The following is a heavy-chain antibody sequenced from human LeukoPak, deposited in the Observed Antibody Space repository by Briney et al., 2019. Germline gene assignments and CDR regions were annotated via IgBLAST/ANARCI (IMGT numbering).Heavy chain of an antibody. V-gene: IGHV4-59*01. CDR1: DGSISIYY. CDR3: VRDRELTY. J-gene: IGHJ4*02. Sequence: SETLSLTCTVLDGSISIYYWSWVRQPPGKGLEWIGYIYNSGSTNYNPSLKSRVTISADTSKNQFSLKLTSVTAADTAMYYCVRDRELTYWGQGTLVTVSS. D-gene: IGHD5-24*01. CDR2: IYNSGST.